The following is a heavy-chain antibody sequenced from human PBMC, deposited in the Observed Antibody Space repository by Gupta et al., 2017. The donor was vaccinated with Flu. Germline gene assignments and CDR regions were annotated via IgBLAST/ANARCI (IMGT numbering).Heavy chain of an antibody. CDR3: AREVVNNRLDP. D-gene: IGHD2-15*01. V-gene: IGHV3-74*01. Sequence: CAASGFDFSGHFMHWVRRAPGQGLVWVARIRFDGTATSYADSVRGRFTISRDNAKNTLYLQMNSVSPEDTALYYCAREVVNNRLDPWGQGTLVTVAS. CDR1: GFDFSGHF. CDR2: IRFDGTAT. J-gene: IGHJ5*02.